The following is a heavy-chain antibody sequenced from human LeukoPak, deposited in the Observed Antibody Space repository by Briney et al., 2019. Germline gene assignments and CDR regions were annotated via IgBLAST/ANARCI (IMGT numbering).Heavy chain of an antibody. J-gene: IGHJ4*02. CDR1: GGSFSGYY. V-gene: IGHV4-34*01. CDR2: INHSGST. Sequence: SETLSLTCAVYGGSFSGYYWSWIRQPPGKGLEWIGEINHSGSTNYNPSLKSRVTISVDTSKNQFSLKLSSVTAADTAVYYCARGQDTTYYFDYWGQGNLVTVSS. D-gene: IGHD2-15*01. CDR3: ARGQDTTYYFDY.